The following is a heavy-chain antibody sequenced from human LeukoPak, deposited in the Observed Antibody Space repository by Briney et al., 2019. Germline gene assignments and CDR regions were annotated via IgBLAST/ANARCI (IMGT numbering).Heavy chain of an antibody. CDR1: GFTFSSYW. J-gene: IGHJ4*02. CDR2: ISNSSSYI. Sequence: PGGSLRLSCAASGFTFSSYWMSWVRQAPGKGLEWVSSISNSSSYIYYADSVKGRFTISRDNAKNSLYLQMNSLRAEDTGVYYCARRVAVADNYFDYWGQGTLVTVSS. D-gene: IGHD6-19*01. V-gene: IGHV3-21*01. CDR3: ARRVAVADNYFDY.